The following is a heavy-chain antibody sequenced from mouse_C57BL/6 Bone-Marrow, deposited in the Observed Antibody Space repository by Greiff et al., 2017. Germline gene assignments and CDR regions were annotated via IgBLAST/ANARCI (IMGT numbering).Heavy chain of an antibody. V-gene: IGHV1-69*01. Sequence: QVQLQQPGAELVMPGASVKLSCKASGYTFTSYWMHWVKQRPGQGLEWIGEIDPSDSYTNYNQKFKGKSTLTVDKSSSTAYMQLSSLTSEDSAVYYCASHYYGSSYWYFAVWGAGTTVTVSS. CDR1: GYTFTSYW. J-gene: IGHJ1*01. CDR2: IDPSDSYT. CDR3: ASHYYGSSYWYFAV. D-gene: IGHD1-1*01.